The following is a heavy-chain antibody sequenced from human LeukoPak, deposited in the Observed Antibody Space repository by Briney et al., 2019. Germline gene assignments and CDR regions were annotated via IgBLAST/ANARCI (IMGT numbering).Heavy chain of an antibody. CDR3: AGGGSSSWYRRGEYSS. D-gene: IGHD6-13*01. J-gene: IGHJ5*02. CDR1: GYSISSGYY. Sequence: SETLSLTCTVSGYSISSGYYWGWIRQPPGKGLEWIGSIYQSGSTYYNPSLKSRVTISVDTSKNQFSLKLSSVTAADTAVYYCAGGGSSSWYRRGEYSSWGQGTLVTVSS. CDR2: IYQSGST. V-gene: IGHV4-38-2*02.